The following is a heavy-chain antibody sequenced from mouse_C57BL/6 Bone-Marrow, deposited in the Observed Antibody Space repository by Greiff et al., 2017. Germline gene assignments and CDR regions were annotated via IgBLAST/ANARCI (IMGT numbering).Heavy chain of an antibody. V-gene: IGHV14-4*01. CDR2: IDPENGDT. D-gene: IGHD1-1*01. Sequence: VQLQQPGAELVRPGASVKLSCTASAFNINDDYMHWVKLRPEQALVWIGWIDPENGDTGCALKFQGQATLTADTSSNTAYLQLSSLTSEDTAVYYGAYYYGSSFRGYCSVWGTGTTVTVSS. J-gene: IGHJ1*03. CDR1: AFNINDDY. CDR3: AYYYGSSFRGYCSV.